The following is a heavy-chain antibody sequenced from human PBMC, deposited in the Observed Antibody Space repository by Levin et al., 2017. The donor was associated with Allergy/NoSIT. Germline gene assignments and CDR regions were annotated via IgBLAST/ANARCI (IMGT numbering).Heavy chain of an antibody. CDR1: GFTFSSYS. D-gene: IGHD6-19*01. Sequence: GGSLRLSCAASGFTFSSYSMNWVRQAPGKGLEWVSYISSSSSTIYYADSVKGRFTISRDNAKNSLYLQMNSLRDEDTAVYYCARARIGWPPNWFDPWGQGTLVTVSS. CDR3: ARARIGWPPNWFDP. J-gene: IGHJ5*02. V-gene: IGHV3-48*02. CDR2: ISSSSSTI.